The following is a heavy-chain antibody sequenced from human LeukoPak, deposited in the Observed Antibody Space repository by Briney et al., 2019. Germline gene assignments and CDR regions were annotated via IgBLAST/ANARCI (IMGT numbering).Heavy chain of an antibody. V-gene: IGHV3-48*04. CDR1: GFTFSSYS. CDR3: ARDEIIVSMVRGEDYFDY. CDR2: ISSSSITI. Sequence: AGGSLRLSCAASGFTFSSYSLNWVRQAPGKGLEWVSFISSSSITIYYADSVKGRFTISRDNAENSLYLQMNSLRAEDTAVYYCARDEIIVSMVRGEDYFDYWGQGTLVTVSS. D-gene: IGHD3-10*01. J-gene: IGHJ4*02.